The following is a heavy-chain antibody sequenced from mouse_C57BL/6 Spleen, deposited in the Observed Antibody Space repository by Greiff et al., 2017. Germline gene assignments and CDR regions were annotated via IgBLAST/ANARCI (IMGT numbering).Heavy chain of an antibody. D-gene: IGHD1-1*01. CDR1: GYTFTSYW. V-gene: IGHV1-69*01. Sequence: QVQLQQPGAELVMPGASVKLSCKASGYTFTSYWMHWVKQRPGQGLEWIGEIDPSDSYTNYNQKFKGKSTLTVDKSSSTAYMQLSSLTSEDSAVYYCAREYYGSSRYFDDWGQGTTLTGSS. CDR2: IDPSDSYT. J-gene: IGHJ2*01. CDR3: AREYYGSSRYFDD.